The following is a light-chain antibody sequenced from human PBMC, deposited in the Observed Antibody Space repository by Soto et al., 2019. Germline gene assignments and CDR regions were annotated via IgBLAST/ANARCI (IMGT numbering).Light chain of an antibody. J-gene: IGKJ5*01. V-gene: IGKV3-11*01. CDR2: DAS. CDR1: QSVSSY. Sequence: EIVLTQSPATLSLSPGERATLSCRASQSVSSYLAWYQQKPGQAPRLLIYDASNRATGIPARFSGSGSGTDFTHTISSLEPEDVAVYYCQQRSNWPRSVTFGQGTRLEIK. CDR3: QQRSNWPRSVT.